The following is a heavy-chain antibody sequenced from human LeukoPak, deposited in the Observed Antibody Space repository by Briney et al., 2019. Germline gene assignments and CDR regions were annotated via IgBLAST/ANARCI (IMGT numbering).Heavy chain of an antibody. D-gene: IGHD3-10*01. V-gene: IGHV4-59*01. CDR3: ARVRVNYGPEYYFGY. CDR2: IYYSGST. CDR1: GGSISSNY. Sequence: SETLSLTCTVSGGSISSNYWSWIRQPPGKGLEWIGYIYYSGSTNYNPSLKSRVTISIDTSKNQFSLKLSSVTAADTAVYYCARVRVNYGPEYYFGYWGQGTLVTVSS. J-gene: IGHJ4*02.